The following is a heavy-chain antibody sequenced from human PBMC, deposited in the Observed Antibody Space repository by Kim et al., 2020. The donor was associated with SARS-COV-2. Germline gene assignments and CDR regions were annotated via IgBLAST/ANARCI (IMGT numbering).Heavy chain of an antibody. D-gene: IGHD6-13*01. V-gene: IGHV3-30*18. CDR2: ISYDGSNK. CDR3: AKSTSGVAAAGPLDY. CDR1: GFTFSSYG. J-gene: IGHJ4*02. Sequence: GGSLRLSCAASGFTFSSYGMHWVRQAPGKGLEWVAVISYDGSNKYYADSVKGRFTISRDNSKNTLYLQMNSLRAEDTAVYYCAKSTSGVAAAGPLDYWGQGTLVTVSS.